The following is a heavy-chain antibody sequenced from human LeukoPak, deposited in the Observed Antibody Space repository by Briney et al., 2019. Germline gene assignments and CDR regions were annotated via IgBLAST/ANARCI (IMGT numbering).Heavy chain of an antibody. V-gene: IGHV4-39*07. Sequence: SETLSLTCTVSGGTISNSNYYWGWIRQPPGKGLEWIGSIYYSGSTYYNPSLTSRVTISADTSNNHFSLKLTSVTAADTGVYYCARETSQVSTYYYYYYTDVWGKGITVTVSS. D-gene: IGHD2-2*01. CDR1: GGTISNSNYY. CDR2: IYYSGST. CDR3: ARETSQVSTYYYYYYTDV. J-gene: IGHJ6*03.